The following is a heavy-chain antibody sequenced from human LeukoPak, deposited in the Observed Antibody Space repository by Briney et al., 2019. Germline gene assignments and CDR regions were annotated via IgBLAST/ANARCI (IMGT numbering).Heavy chain of an antibody. V-gene: IGHV1-18*01. CDR2: ISAYNGNT. D-gene: IGHD1-26*01. CDR3: ARDVRAIVGATSMYY. J-gene: IGHJ4*02. CDR1: GYTFTSYG. Sequence: ASVKVSCKASGYTFTSYGISGVRQAPGQGLEWMGWISAYNGNTNYAQKLQGRVTMTTDTSTSTAYMELRSLRSDDTAVYYCARDVRAIVGATSMYYWGQGTLVTVSS.